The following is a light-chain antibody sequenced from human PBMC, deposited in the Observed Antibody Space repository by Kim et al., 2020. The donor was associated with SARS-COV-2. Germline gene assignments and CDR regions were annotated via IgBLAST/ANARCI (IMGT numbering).Light chain of an antibody. CDR2: WAS. CDR1: QSVLYSSNNKSY. Sequence: DIVMTQSPDSLAVSLGERATINCKSSQSVLYSSNNKSYLAWYQQKPGQPPKLLIYWASTRESGVPDRFTGSGSGTDFTLTISSLQAEDVAVYYCQQYYRPLTFGGGTKVDIK. J-gene: IGKJ4*01. V-gene: IGKV4-1*01. CDR3: QQYYRPLT.